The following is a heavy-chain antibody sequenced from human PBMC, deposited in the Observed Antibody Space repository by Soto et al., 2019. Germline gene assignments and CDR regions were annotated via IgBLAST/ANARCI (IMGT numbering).Heavy chain of an antibody. CDR2: ISAYNGNT. D-gene: IGHD3-3*01. Sequence: ASVKVSCKASGYTFTSYGISWVRLAPGQGLEWMGWISAYNGNTNYAQKLQGRVTMTTDTSTSTAYMELRSLRSDDTAVYYCARDRDYDFWSGYYTGDYYGMDVWGQGTTVTVSS. CDR3: ARDRDYDFWSGYYTGDYYGMDV. V-gene: IGHV1-18*01. CDR1: GYTFTSYG. J-gene: IGHJ6*02.